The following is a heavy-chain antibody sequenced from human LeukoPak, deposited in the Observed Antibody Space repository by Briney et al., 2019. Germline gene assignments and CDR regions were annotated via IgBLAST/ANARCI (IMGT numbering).Heavy chain of an antibody. Sequence: PSETLSLTCTVSGGSISSYYWSWIRQPPGKGLEWIGYIYYSGSTNYNPSLKSRVTISVDTSKNQFSLKLSSVTAADTAVYYCASTSGYCSGGSCYHYYYYGMDVWGQGTTVTVSS. V-gene: IGHV4-59*08. CDR2: IYYSGST. J-gene: IGHJ6*02. CDR3: ASTSGYCSGGSCYHYYYYGMDV. CDR1: GGSISSYY. D-gene: IGHD2-15*01.